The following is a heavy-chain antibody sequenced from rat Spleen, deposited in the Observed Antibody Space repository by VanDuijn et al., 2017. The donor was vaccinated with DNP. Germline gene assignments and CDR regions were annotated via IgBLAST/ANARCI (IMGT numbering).Heavy chain of an antibody. D-gene: IGHD1-2*01. V-gene: IGHV2-6*01. J-gene: IGHJ3*01. CDR1: GFSLTSYT. CDR2: ISSGGST. Sequence: QVQLKESGPGLVQPSQTLSLTCTVSGFSLTSYTVSWVRQPPGKGLEWIAAISSGGSTYYNSVLKSRLSISKDTSKSQVFLKMNRLQTEDTATYYCARSPETSYIYFPWAYWGQGTLVTVSS. CDR3: ARSPETSYIYFPWAY.